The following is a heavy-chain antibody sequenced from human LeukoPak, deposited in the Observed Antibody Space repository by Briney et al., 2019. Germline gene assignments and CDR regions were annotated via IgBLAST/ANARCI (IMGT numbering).Heavy chain of an antibody. CDR1: GASISSSSYY. J-gene: IGHJ4*02. V-gene: IGHV4-39*01. D-gene: IGHD1-1*01. CDR3: ARQNVGHYFHY. Sequence: SSETLSLTCTVSGASISSSSYYWGWIRQPPGKGLEWIGNIYYSGSTYYNPSLKSRVTISVDTPKNQLSLKLSSVTAADTAVYYCARQNVGHYFHYWGQGTLVTVSS. CDR2: IYYSGST.